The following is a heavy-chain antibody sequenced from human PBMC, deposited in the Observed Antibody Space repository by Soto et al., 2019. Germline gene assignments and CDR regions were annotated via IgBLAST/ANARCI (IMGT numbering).Heavy chain of an antibody. V-gene: IGHV3-33*01. Sequence: QVQLVESGGGVVQPGRSLRLSCAASGFTFSSYGMHWVRQAPGKGLEWVAVIWYDGSNKYYADSVKGRFTISRDNSKNTLYLQMNSLRAEDTAVYYCARGGHDYGGKTYYYGMDVWGQGTTVTVSS. J-gene: IGHJ6*02. CDR1: GFTFSSYG. CDR2: IWYDGSNK. CDR3: ARGGHDYGGKTYYYGMDV. D-gene: IGHD4-17*01.